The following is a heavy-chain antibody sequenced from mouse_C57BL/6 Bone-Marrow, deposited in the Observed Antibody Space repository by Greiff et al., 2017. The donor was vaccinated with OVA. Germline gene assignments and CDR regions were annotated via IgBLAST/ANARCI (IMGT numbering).Heavy chain of an antibody. CDR3: TPYYYGSSYGYFDV. CDR2: IDPEDGDT. CDR1: GFNIKDYY. V-gene: IGHV14-1*01. D-gene: IGHD1-1*01. Sequence: EVQLQQSGAELVRPGASVKLSCTASGFNIKDYYMHWVKQRPEQGLEWIGSIDPEDGDTEYAPKFQGKATMTADTSSNTAYLQRSSLTSEDTAVYYCTPYYYGSSYGYFDVWGTGTTVTVSS. J-gene: IGHJ1*03.